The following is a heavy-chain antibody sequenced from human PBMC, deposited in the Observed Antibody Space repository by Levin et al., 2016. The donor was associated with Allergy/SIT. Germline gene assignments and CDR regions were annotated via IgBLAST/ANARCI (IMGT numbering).Heavy chain of an antibody. Sequence: WIRQPPGKGLVWVSRINSDGSSTSYADSVKGRFTISRDNAKNTLYLQMNSLRAEDTAVYYCARDPADSSGWPNNYYGMDVWGQGTTVTVSS. J-gene: IGHJ6*02. D-gene: IGHD6-19*01. CDR3: ARDPADSSGWPNNYYGMDV. V-gene: IGHV3-74*01. CDR2: INSDGSST.